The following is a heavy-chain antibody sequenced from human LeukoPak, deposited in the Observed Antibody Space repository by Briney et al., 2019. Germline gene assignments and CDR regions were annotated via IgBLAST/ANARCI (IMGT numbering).Heavy chain of an antibody. CDR1: GFTFSSYS. V-gene: IGHV3-21*01. D-gene: IGHD6-13*01. CDR3: ARSSSSSWDNAFDI. J-gene: IGHJ3*02. Sequence: RSGGSLRLSCAASGFTFSSYSMNWVRQAPGEGLEWVSSISSSSSYIYYADSVKGRFTISRDNAKNSLYLQMNSLRAEDTAVYYCARSSSSSWDNAFDIWGQGTMVTVSS. CDR2: ISSSSSYI.